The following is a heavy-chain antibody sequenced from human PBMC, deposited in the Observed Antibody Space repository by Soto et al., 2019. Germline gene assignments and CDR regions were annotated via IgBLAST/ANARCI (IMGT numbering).Heavy chain of an antibody. D-gene: IGHD6-19*01. CDR3: APTPEVAGTDY. Sequence: GGSLGLSCAASGFTFSSYSMNWVRQAPGKGLEWVSSISSSSSYIYYADSVKGRFTISRDNAKNSLYLQMNSLRAEDTAVYYCAPTPEVAGTDYWGQGTLVTVSS. CDR2: ISSSSSYI. V-gene: IGHV3-21*01. J-gene: IGHJ4*02. CDR1: GFTFSSYS.